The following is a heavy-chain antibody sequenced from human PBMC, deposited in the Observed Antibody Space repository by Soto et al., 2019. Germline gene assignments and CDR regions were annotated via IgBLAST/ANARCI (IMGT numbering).Heavy chain of an antibody. CDR3: TRDISPGTRAFDI. J-gene: IGHJ3*02. CDR1: GFTFGDFH. D-gene: IGHD1-26*01. Sequence: GESLKISCPASGFTFGDFHISWFRQAPGKGLEWISFTTIKAHGGTTYYAASVKGRFTVSRDDSASIADLQMNSLKTEDTAVYFCTRDISPGTRAFDIWGQGTKVTVSS. CDR2: TTIKAHGGTT. V-gene: IGHV3-49*03.